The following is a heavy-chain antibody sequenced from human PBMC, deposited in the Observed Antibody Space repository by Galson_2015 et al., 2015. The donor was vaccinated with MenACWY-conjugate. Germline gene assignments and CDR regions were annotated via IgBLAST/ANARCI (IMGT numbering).Heavy chain of an antibody. CDR1: GFTFSSYS. J-gene: IGHJ4*02. V-gene: IGHV3-48*02. Sequence: SLRLSCAASGFTFSSYSMNWVRQAPGKGLEWVSYISTGSSAIYYADSVKGRFTIFRDNAENSLYLQMNSLRDEDTAVYYCARDRADGYKQFFDYWGQGTLVTVSS. CDR3: ARDRADGYKQFFDY. CDR2: ISTGSSAI. D-gene: IGHD5-24*01.